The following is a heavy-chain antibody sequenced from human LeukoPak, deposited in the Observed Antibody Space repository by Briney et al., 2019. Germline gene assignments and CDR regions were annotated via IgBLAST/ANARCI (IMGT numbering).Heavy chain of an antibody. Sequence: GGSLRLSCAGSRFIFNDYAMNWVRQAPGKGLEWVSAISGSGGNTYYADSVKGRFTISRDNSKNTLFLRMNTLRAEDTAVYYCAKAPVTTCRGAFCYPFDYWGLGTLVTVSS. J-gene: IGHJ4*02. CDR1: RFIFNDYA. V-gene: IGHV3-23*01. CDR2: ISGSGGNT. CDR3: AKAPVTTCRGAFCYPFDY. D-gene: IGHD2-15*01.